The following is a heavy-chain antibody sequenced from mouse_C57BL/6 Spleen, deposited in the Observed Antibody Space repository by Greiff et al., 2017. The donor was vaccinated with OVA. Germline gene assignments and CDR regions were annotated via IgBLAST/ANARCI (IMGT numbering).Heavy chain of an antibody. CDR2: ISDGGSYT. D-gene: IGHD1-1*01. CDR1: GFTFSSYA. J-gene: IGHJ1*03. CDR3: ARVVDYGSSYRDWYFDV. Sequence: EVHLVESGGGLVKPGGSLKLSCAASGFTFSSYAMSWVRQTPEKRLEWVATISDGGSYTYYPDNVKGRFTISRDNAKNNLYLQMSHLKSEDTAMYYCARVVDYGSSYRDWYFDVWGTGTTVTVSS. V-gene: IGHV5-4*01.